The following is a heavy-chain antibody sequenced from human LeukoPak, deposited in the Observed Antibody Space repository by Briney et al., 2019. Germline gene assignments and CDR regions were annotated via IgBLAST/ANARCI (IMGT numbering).Heavy chain of an antibody. D-gene: IGHD1-26*01. J-gene: IGHJ4*02. CDR1: GYTFTGYY. CDR3: ARGVGATYYFDY. V-gene: IGHV1-2*02. Sequence: ASVKVSCKASGYTFTGYYMHWVRQAPGQGLEWMGWINPNSGGTNYAQKFQGRVTMTRDTSISTAYMELSRLRSDDTAVYYRARGVGATYYFDYWGQGTLVTVSS. CDR2: INPNSGGT.